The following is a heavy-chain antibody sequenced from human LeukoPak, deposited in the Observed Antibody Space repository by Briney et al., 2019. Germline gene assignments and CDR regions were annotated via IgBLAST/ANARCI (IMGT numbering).Heavy chain of an antibody. CDR2: IYYSGNT. CDR3: ARDSGSGWNH. D-gene: IGHD6-19*01. V-gene: IGHV4-28*03. CDR1: GYSISSSNW. J-gene: IGHJ4*02. Sequence: TSETLSLTCAVSGYSISSSNWWGWIRQPPGKGLEWIGYIYYSGNTYYNPSLKSRVTISVDTSKNQFSLKLSSVTAADTAVYYCARDSGSGWNHWGQGTLVTVSS.